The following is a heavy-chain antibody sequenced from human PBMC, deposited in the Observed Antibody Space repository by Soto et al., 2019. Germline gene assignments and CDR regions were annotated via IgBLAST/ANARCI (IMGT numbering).Heavy chain of an antibody. CDR1: GYTFTSDG. J-gene: IGHJ4*02. D-gene: IGHD3-10*01. Sequence: ASVKVSCKASGYTFTSDGINWVRQAPGQGLEWMGWISGDTGDTTYAQKFQGRVTITTDTSTGTAYMDMKSLISDDTAVYYCARGGEGFDVFDLWGQGTLVTVSS. CDR3: ARGGEGFDVFDL. CDR2: ISGDTGDT. V-gene: IGHV1-18*01.